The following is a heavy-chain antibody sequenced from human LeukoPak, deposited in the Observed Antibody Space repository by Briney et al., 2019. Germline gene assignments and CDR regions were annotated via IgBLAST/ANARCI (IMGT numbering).Heavy chain of an antibody. CDR1: GDSIRSGGYY. V-gene: IGHV4-31*03. Sequence: PSETLSLTCTVSGDSIRSGGYYWSWIRQHPGKGLEWIGFIYYSGSTYYNPSLKSRLTILLDTSKNQFSLKLRSVTAADTAVYYCASARSGFIDYYYYYIDVWGKGTTVTVSS. J-gene: IGHJ6*03. CDR2: IYYSGST. CDR3: ASARSGFIDYYYYYIDV. D-gene: IGHD3-16*02.